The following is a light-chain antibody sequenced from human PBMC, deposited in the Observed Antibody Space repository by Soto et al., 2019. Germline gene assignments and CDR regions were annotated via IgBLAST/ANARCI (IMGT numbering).Light chain of an antibody. CDR2: DAS. Sequence: DIQMTQSPSSLSATVGDRVTLKCQASQDISGYLNWYQQKPGKAPKLLIYDASNMEREVPSRFTGSGSGTDFSLTISSLQPEDIAIYYCQQYDRPPYTFGQGTKLEIK. V-gene: IGKV1-33*01. J-gene: IGKJ2*01. CDR1: QDISGY. CDR3: QQYDRPPYT.